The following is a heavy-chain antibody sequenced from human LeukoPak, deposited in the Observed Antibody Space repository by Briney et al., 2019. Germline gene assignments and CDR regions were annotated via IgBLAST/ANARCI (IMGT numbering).Heavy chain of an antibody. J-gene: IGHJ4*02. Sequence: PETLSLTCTVSACSISSYYWSWIRPPPGQGLEWIGSIYYSGTAYYNPFLKSRTTITVTTTNKQFSLMLSSVTAAATAVYYCGTAYYNPSLKSRVTISVGTSKKQFSLKLSSVTAADTAVYYCARDTIGIGLRLGEYTDYWGQGILVTVSS. CDR3: GTAYYNPSLKSRVTISVGTSKKQFSLKLSSVTAADTAVYYCARDTIGIGLRLGEYTDY. CDR2: IYYSGTA. D-gene: IGHD3-10*01. CDR1: ACSISSYY. V-gene: IGHV4-59*12.